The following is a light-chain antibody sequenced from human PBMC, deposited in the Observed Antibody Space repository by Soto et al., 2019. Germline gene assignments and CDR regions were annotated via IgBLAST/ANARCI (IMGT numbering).Light chain of an antibody. J-gene: IGLJ1*01. CDR1: KNDIGLYDF. CDR2: EVV. Sequence: SALTQPPSASGSPGQSVTISCTGTKNDIGLYDFVSWYQHHPGKAPRLIIYEVVQRPSGVPDRFSGSKSGNTASLPVSGPQAADEAHYFCKSYAGSNTYVFGSGTKVTVL. CDR3: KSYAGSNTYV. V-gene: IGLV2-8*01.